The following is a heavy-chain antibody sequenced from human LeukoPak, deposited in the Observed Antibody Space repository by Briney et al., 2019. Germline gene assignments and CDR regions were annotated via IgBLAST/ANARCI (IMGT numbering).Heavy chain of an antibody. D-gene: IGHD3-3*01. CDR1: GFTFYDDT. V-gene: IGHV3-43*01. Sequence: PGGSLRLSCAASGFTFYDDTMHWVRQTPARGVEFFSFITCNSHRTHYADSVKVRFTVSRDNSKDSLYLQMNSLRTEDTGLYHCASEVCYRSLGYWGQGTLVTVSS. J-gene: IGHJ4*02. CDR2: ITCNSHRT. CDR3: ASEVCYRSLGY.